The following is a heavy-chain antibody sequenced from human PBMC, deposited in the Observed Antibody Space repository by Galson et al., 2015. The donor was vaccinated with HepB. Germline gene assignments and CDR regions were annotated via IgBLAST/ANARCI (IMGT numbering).Heavy chain of an antibody. CDR1: GYTFTTNG. V-gene: IGHV1-18*04. Sequence: SVKVSCKASGYTFTTNGISWVRQAPGQGLEWMGWISADSGNTKYAQNLQGRVTLTRDTSTSTAYLELRSLRSDDTAAYYCARDRDYRFDYWGQGTLVTVSS. D-gene: IGHD4/OR15-4a*01. J-gene: IGHJ4*02. CDR2: ISADSGNT. CDR3: ARDRDYRFDY.